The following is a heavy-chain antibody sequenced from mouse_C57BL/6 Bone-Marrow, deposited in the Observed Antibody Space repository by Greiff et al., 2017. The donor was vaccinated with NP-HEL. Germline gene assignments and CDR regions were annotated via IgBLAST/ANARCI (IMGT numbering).Heavy chain of an antibody. V-gene: IGHV1-64*01. D-gene: IGHD1-1*01. CDR3: ARHYYGSSRY. Sequence: VKLQQSGAELVKPGASVKLSCKASGYTFTSYWMHWVKQRPGQGLEWIGMIHPNSGSTNYNEKFKSKATLTVDKSSSTAYMQLSSLTSEDSAVYYCARHYYGSSRYWGQGTSVTVSS. CDR1: GYTFTSYW. J-gene: IGHJ4*01. CDR2: IHPNSGST.